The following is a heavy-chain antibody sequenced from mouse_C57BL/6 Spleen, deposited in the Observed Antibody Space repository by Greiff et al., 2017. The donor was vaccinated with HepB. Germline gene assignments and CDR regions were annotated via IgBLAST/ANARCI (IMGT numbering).Heavy chain of an antibody. J-gene: IGHJ4*01. V-gene: IGHV2-6*03. CDR2: IWSDGST. CDR1: GFSLTSYG. CDR3: ARGMVTTDYYAMDY. Sequence: VQLQQSGPGLVAPSQSLSITCTVSGFSLTSYGVHWVRQPPGKGLEWLVVIWSDGSTTYNSALKSRLSISKDNSKSQVFLKMNSLQTDDTAMYYCARGMVTTDYYAMDYWGQGTSVTVSS. D-gene: IGHD2-2*01.